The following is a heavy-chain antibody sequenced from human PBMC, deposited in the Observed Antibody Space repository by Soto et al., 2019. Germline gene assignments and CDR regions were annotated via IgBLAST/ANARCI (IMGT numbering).Heavy chain of an antibody. D-gene: IGHD6-13*01. CDR3: ALAAAGTGLFDY. CDR2: IYYSGST. Sequence: QVQLQESGPGLVKPSETLSLTCTVSGGSISSYYWSWIRQPPGKGLEWIGYIYYSGSTNYNPSLKSRVTISVDTSKNQFSLKLSSVTAADTVVYYCALAAAGTGLFDYWGQGTLVTVSS. J-gene: IGHJ4*02. V-gene: IGHV4-59*01. CDR1: GGSISSYY.